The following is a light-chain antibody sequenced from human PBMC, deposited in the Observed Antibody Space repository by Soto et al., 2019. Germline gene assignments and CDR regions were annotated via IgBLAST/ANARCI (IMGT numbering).Light chain of an antibody. CDR3: ASYSTPSTPYV. CDR2: EVI. CDR1: SSDIGGYNY. Sequence: QSVLTQHASVSWSPGQSITISCTVTSSDIGGYNYVSWYQQHPGKAPKLMVYEVINRPSGVSHRFSGARSGNTASLTISGLQAEAEAVYYCASYSTPSTPYVFGNGTKVTVL. V-gene: IGLV2-14*01. J-gene: IGLJ1*01.